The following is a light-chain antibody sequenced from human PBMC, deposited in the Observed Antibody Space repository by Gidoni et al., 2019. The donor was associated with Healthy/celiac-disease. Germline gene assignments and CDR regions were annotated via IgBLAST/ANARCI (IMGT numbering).Light chain of an antibody. J-gene: IGLJ2*01. CDR1: SSHIGAGYD. Sequence: QSVLTQPPSVAGAPGQRVTISCTGSSSHIGAGYDVHWYQQLPGNAPKLLIYGNSYRPSGVPDRFSGSKSGSSASLAITGLQAEDEADYYCQSYDSSLRVVFGGGTKLTVL. CDR3: QSYDSSLRVV. CDR2: GNS. V-gene: IGLV1-40*01.